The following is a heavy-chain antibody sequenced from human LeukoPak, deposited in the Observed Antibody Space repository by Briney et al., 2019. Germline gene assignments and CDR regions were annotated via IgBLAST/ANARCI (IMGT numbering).Heavy chain of an antibody. D-gene: IGHD2-21*02. CDR3: ASGLYCGGDCFRANAFDI. CDR2: IIPILGTA. CDR1: GGTFSSYA. V-gene: IGHV1-69*13. J-gene: IGHJ3*02. Sequence: ASVKVSCKASGGTFSSYAISWVRQAPGQGLEWMGGIIPILGTANYAQKFQGRVTITADESTSTAYMELSSLRSEDTAVYYCASGLYCGGDCFRANAFDIWGQGTTVTVSS.